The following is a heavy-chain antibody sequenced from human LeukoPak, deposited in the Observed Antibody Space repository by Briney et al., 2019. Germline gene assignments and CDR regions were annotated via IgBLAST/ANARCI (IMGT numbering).Heavy chain of an antibody. D-gene: IGHD3-10*01. CDR3: ARGHFYGSGSNPDY. CDR2: IYSGGST. Sequence: GGSLRLSCAASGIAVSSNYMSWVRQAPGKGLEWVSVIYSGGSTEYADSVKGRFTISRDNSKNTVYLEMNSLRAEDTAVYYCARGHFYGSGSNPDYWGQGTLVTVSS. CDR1: GIAVSSNY. V-gene: IGHV3-53*01. J-gene: IGHJ4*02.